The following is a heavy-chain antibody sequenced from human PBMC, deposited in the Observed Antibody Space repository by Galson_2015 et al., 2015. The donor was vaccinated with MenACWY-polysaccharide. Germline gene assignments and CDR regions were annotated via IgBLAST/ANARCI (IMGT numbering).Heavy chain of an antibody. D-gene: IGHD6-25*01. CDR2: IHPVDSDT. J-gene: IGHJ1*01. V-gene: IGHV5-51*01. CDR1: GYSFTNCW. Sequence: QSGAEVKKPGESLQISCTGSGYSFTNCWIGWVRQMPGKGLEWMGIIHPVDSDTRYSPSFQGQVTIPADKSISTAYLQWSSLKASDTAMYYCATHAADEYFQYWGQGTLVTVSS. CDR3: ATHAADEYFQY.